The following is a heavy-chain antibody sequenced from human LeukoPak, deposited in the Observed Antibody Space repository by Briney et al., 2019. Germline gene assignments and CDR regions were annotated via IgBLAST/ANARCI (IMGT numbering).Heavy chain of an antibody. V-gene: IGHV4-38-2*01. D-gene: IGHD6-13*01. Sequence: KPSETLSLTCAVSGSSISNTCYWGWIRQPPGKGLEWIGSIYNSGSTYYNPSLRSRVTISVDTSKNQFSLKLRSVTAADTAVYYCARNNTRTVSRGSSRRRANAFDIWGQGTMVTVSS. J-gene: IGHJ3*02. CDR3: ARNNTRTVSRGSSRRRANAFDI. CDR2: IYNSGST. CDR1: GSSISNTCY.